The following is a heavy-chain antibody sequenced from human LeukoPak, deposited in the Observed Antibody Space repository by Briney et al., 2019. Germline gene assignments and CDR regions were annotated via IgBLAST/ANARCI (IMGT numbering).Heavy chain of an antibody. Sequence: PGGSLRLSCAASGFTFDDYAMHWVRQAPGKGLEWVSGISWNSGSIGYADSVKGRFTISRDSAKNSLYLQMNSLRAEDMALYYCAKDRAAMVIGPFDYWGQGTLVTVSS. J-gene: IGHJ4*02. CDR1: GFTFDDYA. CDR2: ISWNSGSI. V-gene: IGHV3-9*03. D-gene: IGHD5-18*01. CDR3: AKDRAAMVIGPFDY.